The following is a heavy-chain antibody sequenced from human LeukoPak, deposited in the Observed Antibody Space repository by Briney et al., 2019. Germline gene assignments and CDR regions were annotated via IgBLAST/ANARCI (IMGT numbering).Heavy chain of an antibody. CDR2: IRYDGSNK. D-gene: IGHD1-26*01. CDR3: AKPHLPDGRLDY. V-gene: IGHV3-30*02. CDR1: GFTFSSYG. Sequence: GGSLRLSCAASGFTFSSYGMHWVRQAPGKGLEWVAFIRYDGSNKYYADSVKGRFTISRDNSKNTLYLQMSSLRAEDTAVYYCAKPHLPDGRLDYWGQGTLVTVSS. J-gene: IGHJ4*02.